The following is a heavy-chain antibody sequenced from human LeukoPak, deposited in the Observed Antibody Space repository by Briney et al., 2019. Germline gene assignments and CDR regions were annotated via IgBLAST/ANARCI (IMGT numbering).Heavy chain of an antibody. V-gene: IGHV3-48*01. CDR1: GFTFSSYS. CDR3: ARGWAGGYCSSTSCSPFDY. J-gene: IGHJ4*02. Sequence: GGSLRLSCAASGFTFSSYSMNWVRQAPGKGLEWVSYISSSSSTIYYADSVKGRFTISRDNAKNSLYLQMNSLRAEDTSVYYCARGWAGGYCSSTSCSPFDYWGQGTLVTVSS. D-gene: IGHD2-2*01. CDR2: ISSSSSTI.